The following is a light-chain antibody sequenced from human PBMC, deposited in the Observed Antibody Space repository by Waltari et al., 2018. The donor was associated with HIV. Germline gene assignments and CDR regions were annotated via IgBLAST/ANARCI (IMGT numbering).Light chain of an antibody. CDR2: RNN. CDR3: AVWDDRLSGRL. Sequence: SVLAQPRSVSGTPGQTVNISCSGSTSNARNTYVYWYQQVTGVAPKLLIYRNNLRPSGVPDRFSGSKSGTSASLAISGLRTEDEAEYYCAVWDDRLSGRLFGGGTKVTVL. J-gene: IGLJ2*01. V-gene: IGLV1-47*01. CDR1: TSNARNTY.